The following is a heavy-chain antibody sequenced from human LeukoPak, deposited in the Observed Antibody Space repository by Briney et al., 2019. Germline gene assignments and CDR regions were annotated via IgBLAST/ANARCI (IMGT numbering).Heavy chain of an antibody. CDR1: GGSIKSSTYY. Sequence: SETLSLTCSVSGGSIKSSTYYWVWIRQAPGKGLEWIGNIYYSGSIYYNPSLNSRVTISVDTSKNQFSLKLSSVTAADTAIYYCARDVRGCGGGFDDCEYYYNGMDVWGQGTTVTVSS. CDR3: ARDVRGCGGGFDDCEYYYNGMDV. J-gene: IGHJ6*02. V-gene: IGHV4-39*07. CDR2: IYYSGSI. D-gene: IGHD2-21*01.